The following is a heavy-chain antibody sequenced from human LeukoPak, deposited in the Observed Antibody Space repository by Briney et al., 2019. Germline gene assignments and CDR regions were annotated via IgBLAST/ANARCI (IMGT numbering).Heavy chain of an antibody. J-gene: IGHJ4*02. CDR3: ARDHRYYYDSIFAAFDY. V-gene: IGHV3-11*04. D-gene: IGHD3-22*01. CDR2: ISSSGTTI. Sequence: GGSLRLSCAASGFTFSDYYMSWIRQAPGKGLEWVSCISSSGTTIYYADSVKGRFSISRDNAKNSLYLQMNSLRAEDTAVYYCARDHRYYYDSIFAAFDYWGQGTLATVSS. CDR1: GFTFSDYY.